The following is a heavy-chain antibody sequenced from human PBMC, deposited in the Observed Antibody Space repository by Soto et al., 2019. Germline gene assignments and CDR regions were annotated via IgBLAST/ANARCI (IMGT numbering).Heavy chain of an antibody. J-gene: IGHJ5*02. V-gene: IGHV4-39*01. CDR2: IYFSVST. D-gene: IGHD3-10*01. CDR3: ARQCYSSGSGYGFWFDP. Sequence: QLQLQESGPGLVKPSETLSLICTVSGGSISSSNYYWGWIRQPQGKGLEWIGSIYFSVSTHYNPSRKIRVTISVDTSKTQFSLGLSSVTAADTAVYYCARQCYSSGSGYGFWFDPLGQGPLVTVSS. CDR1: GGSISSSNYY.